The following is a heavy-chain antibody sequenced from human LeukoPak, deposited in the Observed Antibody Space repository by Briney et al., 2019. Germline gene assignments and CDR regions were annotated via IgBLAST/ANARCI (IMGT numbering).Heavy chain of an antibody. Sequence: GGSLRLSCAASGFIFGNYVMSWVRQAPGKGLEWVSAISGGGGTDYADSAKGRFTIFRDNSKNMLWLQMNSLRAEDTAVYYCAKDPTGTTRGYFDCWGQGTLVTVSS. D-gene: IGHD1-1*01. CDR1: GFIFGNYV. CDR2: ISGGGGT. V-gene: IGHV3-23*01. J-gene: IGHJ4*02. CDR3: AKDPTGTTRGYFDC.